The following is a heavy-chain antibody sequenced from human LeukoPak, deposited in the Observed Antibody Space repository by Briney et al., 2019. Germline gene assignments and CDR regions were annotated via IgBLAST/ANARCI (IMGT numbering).Heavy chain of an antibody. CDR2: INRKTDGETS. V-gene: IGHV3-15*01. Sequence: GGSLRLSCAASGLTFSKPWMSWVRQAPGKGLEWLGRINRKTDGETSDYATPVKGRSTISTDDSKNTLYLHMNSLKTDDTAVYYCTTEGYNYGYHGLDVWGQGTMVTVSS. CDR1: GLTFSKPW. D-gene: IGHD5-18*01. CDR3: TTEGYNYGYHGLDV. J-gene: IGHJ3*01.